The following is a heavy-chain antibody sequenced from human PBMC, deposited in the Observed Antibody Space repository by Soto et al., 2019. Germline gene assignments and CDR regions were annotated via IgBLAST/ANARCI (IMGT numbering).Heavy chain of an antibody. CDR2: INSDGSSI. Sequence: EVQLVESGGGLVQPGGSLRLSCATSGFTFSSYWMHWVRQAPGKGLVWVSRINSDGSSISYADSVKGRFTISRDNAKNTRYLQMSSMRAEDTAVYYGAKRTSMAGNYCLGYWGQVSLVTVSS. CDR1: GFTFSSYW. J-gene: IGHJ4*02. CDR3: AKRTSMAGNYCLGY. V-gene: IGHV3-74*01. D-gene: IGHD1-7*01.